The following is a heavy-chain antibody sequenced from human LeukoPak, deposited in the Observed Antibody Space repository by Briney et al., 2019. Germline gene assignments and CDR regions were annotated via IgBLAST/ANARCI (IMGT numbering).Heavy chain of an antibody. D-gene: IGHD2-8*01. CDR3: ARGTNLDY. CDR2: INQEGSQK. J-gene: IGHJ4*02. V-gene: IGHV3-7*01. CDR1: GLTFSSYW. Sequence: PGGSLRLSCGASGLTFSSYWMSWVRQAPGKWLEWVAYINQEGSQKYYVDSVKGRFTISRDNAKNSLYLQMNSLRAEDTAVYYCARGTNLDYWGQGALVTVSS.